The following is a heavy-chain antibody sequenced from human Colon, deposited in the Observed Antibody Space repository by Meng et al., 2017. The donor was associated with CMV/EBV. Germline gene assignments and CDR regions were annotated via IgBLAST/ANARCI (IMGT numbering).Heavy chain of an antibody. D-gene: IGHD3-10*02. Sequence: QVQLQQSGPGLVKPSQTLSLTCAISGDSVSSNSAAWNWIRQSPSRCLESLGRTYYRSKYYNDYALSVKSRITINPDTSKNQFSLQLNSVTPEDTAIYYCARDWGDVRGGFDFWGQGTLVTVAS. CDR1: GDSVSSNSAA. CDR2: TYYRSKYYN. CDR3: ARDWGDVRGGFDF. J-gene: IGHJ4*02. V-gene: IGHV6-1*01.